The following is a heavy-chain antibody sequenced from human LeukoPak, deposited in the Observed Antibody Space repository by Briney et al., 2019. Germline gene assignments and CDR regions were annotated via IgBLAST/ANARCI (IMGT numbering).Heavy chain of an antibody. J-gene: IGHJ4*02. D-gene: IGHD5-18*01. CDR3: AKVDTAMVLFDY. CDR2: ISSSSSFI. CDR1: GFSFSSYS. Sequence: GGSLRLSCAASGFSFSSYSMTWVRQAPGKGLEWVSSISSSSSFIYYADSVKGRFTISRDNAKNPLYLQMNSLRAEDTAVYYCAKVDTAMVLFDYWGQGTLVTVSS. V-gene: IGHV3-21*01.